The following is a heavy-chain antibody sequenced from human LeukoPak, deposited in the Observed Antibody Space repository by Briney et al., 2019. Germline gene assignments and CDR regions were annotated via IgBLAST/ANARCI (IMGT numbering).Heavy chain of an antibody. CDR3: ARDGYYDRSAYYYVYWYFDL. J-gene: IGHJ2*01. CDR2: ISWNSGSI. V-gene: IGHV3-9*01. D-gene: IGHD3-22*01. CDR1: GFTFDDYA. Sequence: PGGSLRLSCAASGFTFDDYAMHWVRQAPGKGLEWVSGISWNSGSIGYADSVKGRFTISRDNAKNSLYLQMNSLRVEDAAIYYCARDGYYDRSAYYYVYWYFDLWGRGTLVTTVSS.